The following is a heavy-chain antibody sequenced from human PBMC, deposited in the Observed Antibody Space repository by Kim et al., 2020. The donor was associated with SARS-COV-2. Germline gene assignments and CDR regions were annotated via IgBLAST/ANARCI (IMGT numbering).Heavy chain of an antibody. Sequence: GGSLRLSCAASGFSFSSYGMRWVRQAPGKGLEWVASIYYSGGRKYYPDSVKGRFTISRDNSRNTVYLQMNSLTAEDTAVYYCAKDAHSSTHWSFDLWGRGTPVTVSS. D-gene: IGHD6-13*01. V-gene: IGHV3-23*01. J-gene: IGHJ2*01. CDR1: GFSFSSYG. CDR2: IYYSGGRK. CDR3: AKDAHSSTHWSFDL.